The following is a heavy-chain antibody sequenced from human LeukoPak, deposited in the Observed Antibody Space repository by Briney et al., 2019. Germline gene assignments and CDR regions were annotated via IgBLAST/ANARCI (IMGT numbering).Heavy chain of an antibody. V-gene: IGHV3-66*01. Sequence: GGSLRLSCAASGFTVSSNDMSWVRQAPGKGLEWVSIIHIGNSTYYADSVKGRFTISRDNSKNTLYLQMNSLRAEDTAVYYCAADWPLDYWGQGTLVTVSS. CDR3: AADWPLDY. D-gene: IGHD3/OR15-3a*01. CDR2: IHIGNST. CDR1: GFTVSSND. J-gene: IGHJ4*02.